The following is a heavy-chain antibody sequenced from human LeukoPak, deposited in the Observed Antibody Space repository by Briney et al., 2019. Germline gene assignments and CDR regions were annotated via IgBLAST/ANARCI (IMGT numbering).Heavy chain of an antibody. J-gene: IGHJ4*02. CDR2: IQYDGSKK. V-gene: IGHV3-30*02. CDR1: GFTFSSNG. CDR3: AKDIGSYYDY. Sequence: PGGSLILSCVASGFTFSSNGMHWVRQAPAKGLEWVTFIQYDGSKKYYADSVKGRFTISRDNSKNTLYLEMNSLRAEDTAVYYCAKDIGSYYDYWGQGILVTVSS. D-gene: IGHD3-10*01.